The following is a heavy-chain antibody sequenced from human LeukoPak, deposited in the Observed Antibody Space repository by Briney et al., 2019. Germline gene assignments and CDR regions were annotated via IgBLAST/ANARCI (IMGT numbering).Heavy chain of an antibody. Sequence: GASVKVSCKASGYTFTNFDISWVRQAPGQGLEWMGMISPNNGHTNYAQKLQGRVTMTRDTSTSTVYMEVRSLRSDDTAVYYCARDGHRRYYYESSGREDAVDSWGQGTMVTGSA. CDR1: GYTFTNFD. CDR3: ARDGHRRYYYESSGREDAVDS. J-gene: IGHJ3*02. V-gene: IGHV1-18*01. CDR2: ISPNNGHT. D-gene: IGHD3-22*01.